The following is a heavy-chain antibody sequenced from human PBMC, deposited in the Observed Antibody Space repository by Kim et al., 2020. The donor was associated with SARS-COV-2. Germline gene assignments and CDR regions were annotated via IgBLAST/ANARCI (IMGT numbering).Heavy chain of an antibody. CDR1: GGSISSGGYY. Sequence: SETLSLTCTVSGGSISSGGYYWSWIRQHPGKGLEWIGYIYYSGSTYYNPSLKSRVTISVDTSKNQFSLKLSSVTAADTAVYYCASHRHDAFDIWGQGTMVTVSS. V-gene: IGHV4-31*03. CDR3: ASHRHDAFDI. J-gene: IGHJ3*02. CDR2: IYYSGST.